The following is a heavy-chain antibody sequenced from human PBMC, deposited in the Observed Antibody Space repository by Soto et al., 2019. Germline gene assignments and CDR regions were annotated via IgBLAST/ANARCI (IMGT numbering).Heavy chain of an antibody. CDR3: AKEGGYCSSTSCYGRVYY. Sequence: PGWSLRLSCAASGFTFSSYAMSWVRQAPGKGLEWVSAISGSGGSTYYADSVKGRFTISRDNSKNTLYLQMNSLRAEDTAVYYCAKEGGYCSSTSCYGRVYYWGQGTLVTVSS. D-gene: IGHD2-2*03. CDR1: GFTFSSYA. J-gene: IGHJ4*02. CDR2: ISGSGGST. V-gene: IGHV3-23*01.